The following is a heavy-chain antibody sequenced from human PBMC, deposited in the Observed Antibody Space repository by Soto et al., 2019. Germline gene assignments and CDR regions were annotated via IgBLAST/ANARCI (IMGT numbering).Heavy chain of an antibody. CDR3: ARELRSYSGAYSDH. Sequence: GGSLRLSCVGSGFTFKSYGMHWVRQAPGKGLEWLAVVSYDGTKTMYTDSVKGRISISRDNARNTLFLQMDSLTAEDTALYYCARELRSYSGAYSDHWGQGTPVTVSS. J-gene: IGHJ4*02. V-gene: IGHV3-33*05. CDR2: VSYDGTKT. CDR1: GFTFKSYG. D-gene: IGHD1-26*01.